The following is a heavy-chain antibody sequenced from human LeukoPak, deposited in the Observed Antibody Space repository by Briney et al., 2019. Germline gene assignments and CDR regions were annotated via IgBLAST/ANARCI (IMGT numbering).Heavy chain of an antibody. CDR2: ISGYNGIT. CDR3: GRDTVRTTVASGPEY. D-gene: IGHD5-12*01. CDR1: GYIFTNYG. Sequence: ASVTVSCKASGYIFTNYGISWVRQAPGQGLEWMGWISGYNGITIYAQKFQGRVTMTTDTSTSTAYMELGSLRSDDTAVYYCGRDTVRTTVASGPEYRGQETLVTVSS. V-gene: IGHV1-18*01. J-gene: IGHJ4*02.